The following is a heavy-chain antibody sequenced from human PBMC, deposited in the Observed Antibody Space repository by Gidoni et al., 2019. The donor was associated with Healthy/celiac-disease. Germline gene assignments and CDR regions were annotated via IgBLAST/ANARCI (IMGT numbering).Heavy chain of an antibody. D-gene: IGHD2-2*02. CDR3: VRLVTLLYGEDFDY. CDR2: ISSNGGST. CDR1: GFPFSSYA. Sequence: EVQLVESGGGLVQPGGSLRLSCSAFGFPFSSYAMHWVRQAPGKGLEYVSAISSNGGSTYYADSVKGRFTISRDNSKNTLYLQMSSLRAEDTAVYYCVRLVTLLYGEDFDYWGQGTLVTVSS. J-gene: IGHJ4*02. V-gene: IGHV3-64D*06.